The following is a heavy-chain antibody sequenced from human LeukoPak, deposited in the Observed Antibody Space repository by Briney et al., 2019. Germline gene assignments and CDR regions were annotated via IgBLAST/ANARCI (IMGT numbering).Heavy chain of an antibody. J-gene: IGHJ4*02. CDR2: ISYDGSNK. Sequence: PGRSLRLSCAASGFTFSSYAVHWVRQAPGKGLEWVAVISYDGSNKYYADSVKGRFTISRDNSKNTLYLQMNSLRAEDTAVYYCARDSCLGYWGQGTLVTVSS. CDR3: ARDSCLGY. CDR1: GFTFSSYA. V-gene: IGHV3-30-3*01.